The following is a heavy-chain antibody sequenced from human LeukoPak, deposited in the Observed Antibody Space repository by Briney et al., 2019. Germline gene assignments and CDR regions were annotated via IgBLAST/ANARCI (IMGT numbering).Heavy chain of an antibody. V-gene: IGHV3-48*01. J-gene: IGHJ4*02. CDR1: GFTFSDYS. D-gene: IGHD1-26*01. Sequence: GGSLRLSFAASGFTFSDYSMNWVRQPPGKGLEWVSYISSSSSTIFYAASEKGRFTISRDNAKNSLCLQMDSLRAEDTAVYYCASRLGALEYWGQGTLVTVSS. CDR3: ASRLGALEY. CDR2: ISSSSSTI.